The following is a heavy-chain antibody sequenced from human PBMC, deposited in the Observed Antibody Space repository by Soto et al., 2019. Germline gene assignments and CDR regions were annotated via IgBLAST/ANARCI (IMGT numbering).Heavy chain of an antibody. Sequence: EVQLLESGGGLVQPGGSLRLSCAASGFTFSSYAMSWVRQAPGKGLEWVSAISGSGGSTYYADSVKGRFTISRDNSKNTRYLQMNSLRAEDTAVYYCAKDKPGYGDYDYYYYGMDVWGQGTTVTVSS. CDR3: AKDKPGYGDYDYYYYGMDV. CDR1: GFTFSSYA. V-gene: IGHV3-23*01. J-gene: IGHJ6*02. CDR2: ISGSGGST. D-gene: IGHD4-17*01.